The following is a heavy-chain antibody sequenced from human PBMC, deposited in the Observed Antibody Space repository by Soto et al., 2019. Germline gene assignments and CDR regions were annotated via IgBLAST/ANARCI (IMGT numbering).Heavy chain of an antibody. D-gene: IGHD3-10*01. CDR1: GYTFTIYG. V-gene: IGHV1-18*01. CDR3: ARATQRELYYYGSGRPDWFDP. J-gene: IGHJ5*02. Sequence: QVQLVQSGAEVKKPGASVKVSCKASGYTFTIYGISWVRQAPGQGLEWMGWISAYNGNTNYAQKLQGRVTMTTDTSTSTAYMELRSLSSDDTAVYYCARATQRELYYYGSGRPDWFDPWGQGTLVNVSS. CDR2: ISAYNGNT.